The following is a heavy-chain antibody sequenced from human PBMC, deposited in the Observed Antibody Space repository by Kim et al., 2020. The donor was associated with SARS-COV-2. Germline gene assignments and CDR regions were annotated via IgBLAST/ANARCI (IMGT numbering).Heavy chain of an antibody. Sequence: SETLSLTCTVSGYSISSGYYWGWIRQPPGKGLEWSGCIDHSGSTYYNPSLKSRVTMSVDTSKNQFSLKLSSATAADTAAYYCSRDPVSTGHYWGQGTLVT. CDR3: SRDPVSTGHY. J-gene: IGHJ1*01. CDR1: GYSISSGYY. V-gene: IGHV4-38-2*02. D-gene: IGHD2-8*01. CDR2: IDHSGST.